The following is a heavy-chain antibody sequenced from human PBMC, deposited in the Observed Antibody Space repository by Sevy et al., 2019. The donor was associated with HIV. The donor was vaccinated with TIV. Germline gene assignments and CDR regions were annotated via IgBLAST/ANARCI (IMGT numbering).Heavy chain of an antibody. CDR1: GGSISNSTYY. J-gene: IGHJ4*02. CDR2: IYYGGST. Sequence: GSLRLSCTVSGGSISNSTYYWGWICQPPGKGLELIGTIYYGGSTYYNPSLKSRVTISVDTSKNQFSLKLSSVTAADTAVYYCARSNDYWGQGTLVTVSS. CDR3: ARSNDY. V-gene: IGHV4-39*01.